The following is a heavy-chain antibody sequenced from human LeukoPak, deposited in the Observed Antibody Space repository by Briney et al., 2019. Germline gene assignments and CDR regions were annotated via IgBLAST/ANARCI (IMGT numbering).Heavy chain of an antibody. CDR1: GFTFSAYT. CDR3: AKDSAFYYIDV. Sequence: GGSLRLSCAPSGFTFSAYTMNWVRQAPGEGLEWVSYISSSGSTIYYADSVKGRFTISRDNSKNTLYLQMNSLKGDDTAVYYCAKDSAFYYIDVWGKGTTVIISS. J-gene: IGHJ6*03. D-gene: IGHD3-10*01. CDR2: ISSSGSTI. V-gene: IGHV3-48*01.